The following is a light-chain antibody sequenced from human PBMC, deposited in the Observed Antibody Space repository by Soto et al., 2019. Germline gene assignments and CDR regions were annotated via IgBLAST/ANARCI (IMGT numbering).Light chain of an antibody. J-gene: IGLJ1*01. V-gene: IGLV1-51*01. Sequence: QSVLTQPRPVSAAPGQKVTISCSGSSSNIGGNSVSWYQHLPGTAPKLLIYDDNKRPSGIPDRFSGSKSGTSATLGITGFQTGDEADYYCGSWDSSLSAYVFGTGTKVTVL. CDR1: SSNIGGNS. CDR3: GSWDSSLSAYV. CDR2: DDN.